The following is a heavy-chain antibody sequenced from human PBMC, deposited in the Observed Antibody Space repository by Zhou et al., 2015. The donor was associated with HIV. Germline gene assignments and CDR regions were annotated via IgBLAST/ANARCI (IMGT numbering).Heavy chain of an antibody. CDR1: GGTFSSYA. D-gene: IGHD2-2*01. J-gene: IGHJ4*02. CDR3: AREWDDIVVVPAAGALDY. V-gene: IGHV1-69*01. CDR2: IIPIFGTA. Sequence: QVQLVQSGAEVKKPGSSVKVSCKASGGTFSSYAISWVRQAPGQGLEWMGGIIPIFGTANYAQKFQGRVTITADESTSTAYMELSSLRSEDTAVYYCAREWDDIVVVPAAGALDYVGPGNPGHRLL.